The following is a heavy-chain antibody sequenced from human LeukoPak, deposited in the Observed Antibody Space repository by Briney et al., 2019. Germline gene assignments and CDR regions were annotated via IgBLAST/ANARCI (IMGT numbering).Heavy chain of an antibody. Sequence: SGPTLVKPTQTLTLTCTFSGFSLSTSGVGVGWIRQPPGKALEWLALIYWDDDKRYSPSLKSRLTITKDTSKNQVVLTMTNMDPVDTATYYCARQGHYGSGDYYFDYWGQGTLVTASS. CDR1: GFSLSTSGVG. J-gene: IGHJ4*02. D-gene: IGHD3-10*01. CDR2: IYWDDDK. CDR3: ARQGHYGSGDYYFDY. V-gene: IGHV2-5*02.